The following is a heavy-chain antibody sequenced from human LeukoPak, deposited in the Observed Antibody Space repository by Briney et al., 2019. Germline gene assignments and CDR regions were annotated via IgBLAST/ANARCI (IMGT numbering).Heavy chain of an antibody. Sequence: GGSLRLSCAASGFTFSRYWMSWVRQAPGKGLEWVSGISGSGDSTYYADSVKGRFTISRDNSKNTLYLQMNSLRAEDTAVYYCARRSGIAVAGAFDYWGQGTLVTVSS. CDR2: ISGSGDST. J-gene: IGHJ4*02. CDR1: GFTFSRYW. D-gene: IGHD6-19*01. CDR3: ARRSGIAVAGAFDY. V-gene: IGHV3-23*01.